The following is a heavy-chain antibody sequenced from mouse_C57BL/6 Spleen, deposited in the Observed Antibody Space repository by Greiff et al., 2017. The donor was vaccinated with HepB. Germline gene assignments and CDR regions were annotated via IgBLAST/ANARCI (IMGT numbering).Heavy chain of an antibody. V-gene: IGHV1-82*01. CDR1: GYAFSSSW. D-gene: IGHD1-1*01. J-gene: IGHJ1*03. Sequence: VHLVESGPELVKPGASVKISCKASGYAFSSSWMNWVKQRPGKGLEWIGRIYPGDGDTNYNGKFKGKATLTAEKSSSTAYMQLSSLTSEDSAVYFCARGDYYGSSWYFDVWGTGTTVTVSS. CDR3: ARGDYYGSSWYFDV. CDR2: IYPGDGDT.